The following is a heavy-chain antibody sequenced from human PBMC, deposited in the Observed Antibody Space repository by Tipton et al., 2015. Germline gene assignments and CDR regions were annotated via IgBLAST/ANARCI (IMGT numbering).Heavy chain of an antibody. V-gene: IGHV4-31*11. J-gene: IGHJ6*02. CDR1: GGSISSGGYS. CDR2: IYYSGGT. Sequence: TLSLTCAVSGGSISSGGYSWNWIRQHPGKGLEWIGYIYYSGGTYYNPSLETRVSISIDSSKNQFSLRLSSVTAADTAVYYCARDGLGYGDYQGLGVWGQGTKVTVSS. CDR3: ARDGLGYGDYQGLGV. D-gene: IGHD4-17*01.